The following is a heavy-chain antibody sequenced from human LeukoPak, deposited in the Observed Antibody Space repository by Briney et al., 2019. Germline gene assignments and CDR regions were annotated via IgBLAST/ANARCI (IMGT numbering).Heavy chain of an antibody. Sequence: SETLSLTCTVSGGSISSYYWSWIRQPPGKGLEWVGYIYYSGSTNYNPSLKSRVTISVDTSKNQFSLKLSSVTAADTAVYYCARGVAYCTNGVCPFDYWGQGTLVTVSS. CDR2: IYYSGST. CDR1: GGSISSYY. CDR3: ARGVAYCTNGVCPFDY. V-gene: IGHV4-59*01. J-gene: IGHJ4*02. D-gene: IGHD2-8*01.